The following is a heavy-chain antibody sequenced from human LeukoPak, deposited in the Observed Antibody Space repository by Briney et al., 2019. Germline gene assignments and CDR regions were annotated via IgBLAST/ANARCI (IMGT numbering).Heavy chain of an antibody. CDR3: ARETYYDSGDNGLVYYFDY. Sequence: ASVKVSCKASGYTFTSYGISWVRQAPGQGLEWMGWISAYNGNTNYAQKLQGRVTMTTDTSTSTAYMELRSLRSDDTAVYYCARETYYDSGDNGLVYYFDYWGQGTLVTVSS. J-gene: IGHJ4*02. CDR1: GYTFTSYG. V-gene: IGHV1-18*01. CDR2: ISAYNGNT. D-gene: IGHD3-22*01.